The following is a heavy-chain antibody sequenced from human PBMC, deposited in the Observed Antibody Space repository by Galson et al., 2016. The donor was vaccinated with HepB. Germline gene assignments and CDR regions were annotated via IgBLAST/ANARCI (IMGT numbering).Heavy chain of an antibody. D-gene: IGHD3-10*01. CDR2: ISDSDGNT. CDR1: GFTFSSYA. V-gene: IGHV3-23*01. Sequence: SLRLSCAASGFTFSSYAMSWVRQAPGKGLEWVSGISDSDGNTYHEDSVKGRFTVSRDNSKNTLYLHMNSLRADETAVYYCAKVTVRGPRYYYGLGVWGQGTTVTVSS. J-gene: IGHJ6*02. CDR3: AKVTVRGPRYYYGLGV.